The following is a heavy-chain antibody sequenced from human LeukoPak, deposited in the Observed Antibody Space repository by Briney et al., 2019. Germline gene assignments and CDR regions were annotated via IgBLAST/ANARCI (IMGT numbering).Heavy chain of an antibody. CDR3: AKDSNWNVLYYFDY. Sequence: GGSLRLSCAASGFTFSSYAMRWVRQAPGKGLEWVAVISYDGSNKYYADSVKGRFTISRDNSKNTLYLQMNSLRAEDTAVYYCAKDSNWNVLYYFDYWGQGTLVTVSS. CDR2: ISYDGSNK. V-gene: IGHV3-30-3*01. J-gene: IGHJ4*02. CDR1: GFTFSSYA. D-gene: IGHD1-1*01.